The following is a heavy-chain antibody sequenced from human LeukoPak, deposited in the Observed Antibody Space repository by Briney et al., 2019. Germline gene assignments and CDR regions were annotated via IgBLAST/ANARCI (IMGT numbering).Heavy chain of an antibody. V-gene: IGHV4-59*01. CDR3: ARLEWGMATPYYFDY. D-gene: IGHD5-24*01. CDR2: IYYSGST. J-gene: IGHJ4*02. CDR1: GGSISSYY. Sequence: TSETLSLTCTVSGGSISSYYWSCIRQPPGKGLEWIGYIYYSGSTNYNPSLKSRVTISVDTSKNQFSLKLSSVTAADTAVYYCARLEWGMATPYYFDYWGQGTLVTVSS.